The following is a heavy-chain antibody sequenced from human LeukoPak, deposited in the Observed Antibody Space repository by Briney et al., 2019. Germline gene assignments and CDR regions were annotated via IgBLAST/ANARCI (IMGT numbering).Heavy chain of an antibody. J-gene: IGHJ4*02. CDR1: GFTFSDYY. CDR2: IYYSGST. Sequence: PGGSLRLSCAASGFTFSDYYMSWIRQHPGKGLEWIGYIYYSGSTYYNPSLKSRVTISVDTSKNQFSLKLSSVTAADTAVYYCACLGGYILTGYSYYFDYWGQGTLVTVSS. D-gene: IGHD3-9*01. CDR3: ACLGGYILTGYSYYFDY. V-gene: IGHV4-31*02.